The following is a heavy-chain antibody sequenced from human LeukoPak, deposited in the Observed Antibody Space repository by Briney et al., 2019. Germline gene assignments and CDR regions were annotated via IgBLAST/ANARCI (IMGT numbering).Heavy chain of an antibody. D-gene: IGHD3-16*02. CDR1: GFTFSSYA. CDR3: AKVGDYVWGSYRYNYFDY. V-gene: IGHV3-23*01. J-gene: IGHJ4*02. CDR2: ISGSGGST. Sequence: PGGSLRLSCAASGFTFSSYAMSWVRQAPGKGLEWVSAISGSGGSTYYADSVKGRFTISRDNSKNTLYLQMNSLRAEDTAVYYCAKVGDYVWGSYRYNYFDYWGQGTLVTVSS.